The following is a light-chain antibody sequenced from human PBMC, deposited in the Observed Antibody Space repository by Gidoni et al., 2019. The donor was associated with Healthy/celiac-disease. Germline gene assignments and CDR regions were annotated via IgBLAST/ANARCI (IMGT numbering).Light chain of an antibody. Sequence: DIQMTQSPSSLSASVGDRVTITCQASQDISNYLNWYQQKPGKAPKRLIYDASNLETWVPSRFSGSGSGTDFTFTISSLQPEDIATYYCQQYDNPLLTFGGGTKVEIK. J-gene: IGKJ4*01. CDR2: DAS. V-gene: IGKV1-33*01. CDR1: QDISNY. CDR3: QQYDNPLLT.